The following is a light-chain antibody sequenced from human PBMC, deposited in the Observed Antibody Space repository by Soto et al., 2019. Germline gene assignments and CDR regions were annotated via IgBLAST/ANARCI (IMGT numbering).Light chain of an antibody. V-gene: IGKV3-11*01. CDR1: QSVSSY. CDR2: DAS. Sequence: DIVVTQSPATLSLSPGERATLSCRASQSVSSYLAWYQQKPGQAPRLLIYDASNRATGIPARFSGSGSGTDFTLTISSLEPEDFAVYYCQQRSNWPVTFGPGTKVDIK. CDR3: QQRSNWPVT. J-gene: IGKJ3*01.